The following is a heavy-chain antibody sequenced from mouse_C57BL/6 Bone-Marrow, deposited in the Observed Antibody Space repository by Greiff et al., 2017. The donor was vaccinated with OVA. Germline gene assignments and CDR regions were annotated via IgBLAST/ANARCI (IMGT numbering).Heavy chain of an antibody. Sequence: QVQLKQPGAELVKPGASVKLSCKASGYTFTSYWMHWVKQRPGQGLEWIGMIHPNSGSTNYNEKFKSKATLTVDKSSSTAYMQLSSLTSEDSAVYYCAKSRYYYGSRDGGQGTLVTVSA. CDR1: GYTFTSYW. D-gene: IGHD1-1*01. V-gene: IGHV1-64*01. CDR3: AKSRYYYGSRD. J-gene: IGHJ3*01. CDR2: IHPNSGST.